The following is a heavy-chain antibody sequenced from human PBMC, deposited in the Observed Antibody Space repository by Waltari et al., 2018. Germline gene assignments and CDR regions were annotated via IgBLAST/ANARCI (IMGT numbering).Heavy chain of an antibody. CDR1: GVTFSPHG. V-gene: IGHV3-74*01. Sequence: EAQVVESGGGLVQPGGSLRLSCTASGVTFSPHGVHWVRQTPGKGLVWVPDVNDDGTTTRFADPVKGRFTIFRDNARNEVFLQMNSLRAEDTAVYFCGTLEGVAPWGQGTLVTVSS. CDR2: VNDDGTTT. CDR3: GTLEGVAP. J-gene: IGHJ5*02.